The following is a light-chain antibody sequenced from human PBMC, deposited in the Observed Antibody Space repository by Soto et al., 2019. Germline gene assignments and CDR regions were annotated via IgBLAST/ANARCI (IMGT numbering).Light chain of an antibody. CDR1: QDINSY. Sequence: DIPMTQSPSSLSASVGDRVTITCQASQDINSYLNWYQQKPGKAPKLLIYDASNLEIGVPSRFSGSGSGTDYIFTISSLQPEDIATYFCQQYQNIPTFGPGTKVDMK. J-gene: IGKJ3*01. V-gene: IGKV1-33*01. CDR3: QQYQNIPT. CDR2: DAS.